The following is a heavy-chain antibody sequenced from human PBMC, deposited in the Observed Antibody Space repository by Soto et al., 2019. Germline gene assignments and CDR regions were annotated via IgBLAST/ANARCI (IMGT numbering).Heavy chain of an antibody. J-gene: IGHJ4*02. V-gene: IGHV3-30-3*01. Sequence: QVQLVESGGGVVQPGRSLRLSCAASGFTFSSYAMHWVRQAPGKGLEWVAVISYDGSNKYYADSVKGRFTISRDNSKNTLYLQMNSLRAEDTAVYYCARDGAVVRGANFDYWGQGTLVTVSS. CDR3: ARDGAVVRGANFDY. CDR1: GFTFSSYA. CDR2: ISYDGSNK. D-gene: IGHD3-10*01.